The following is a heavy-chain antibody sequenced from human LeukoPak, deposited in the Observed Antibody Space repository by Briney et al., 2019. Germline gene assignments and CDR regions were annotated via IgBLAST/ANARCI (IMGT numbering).Heavy chain of an antibody. Sequence: SETLSLTCTVSGGSISSYYWSWIRQPPGKGLEWIGYIYYSGSTNYNPSLKSRVTISVDTSNNHFSLKLSSVTAADTAVYYCARDDYSNFDYWGQGTLVTVSS. D-gene: IGHD4-11*01. CDR3: ARDDYSNFDY. J-gene: IGHJ4*02. V-gene: IGHV4-59*12. CDR2: IYYSGST. CDR1: GGSISSYY.